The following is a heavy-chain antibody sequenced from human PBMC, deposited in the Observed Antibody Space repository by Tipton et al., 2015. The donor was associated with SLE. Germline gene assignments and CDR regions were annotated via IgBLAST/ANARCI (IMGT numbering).Heavy chain of an antibody. J-gene: IGHJ6*03. Sequence: TLSLTCAVYGGSFSGYYWSWIRQPPGKGLEWIGEINHSGSTNYNPSLKGRITISVDTSKNQFSLKLSSVTAADTAVYYCARDSVGLVDNYHYYYMDVWGKGTTVTISS. CDR1: GGSFSGYY. V-gene: IGHV4-34*01. D-gene: IGHD4-23*01. CDR2: INHSGST. CDR3: ARDSVGLVDNYHYYYMDV.